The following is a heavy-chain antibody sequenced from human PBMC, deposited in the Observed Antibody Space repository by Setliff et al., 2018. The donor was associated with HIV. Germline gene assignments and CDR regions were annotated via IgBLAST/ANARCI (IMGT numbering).Heavy chain of an antibody. V-gene: IGHV4-38-2*02. Sequence: KPSETLSLTCSVSGYSLSSASYWGWIRQSPEKGLEWIGSIYYSGSTNYNPSLKSRVTISVDTSKNQFSLKLSSVTAADTAVYYCARDPGITAAGTEYFDSWGQGILVTVSS. J-gene: IGHJ4*02. CDR3: ARDPGITAAGTEYFDS. D-gene: IGHD6-13*01. CDR1: GYSLSSASY. CDR2: IYYSGST.